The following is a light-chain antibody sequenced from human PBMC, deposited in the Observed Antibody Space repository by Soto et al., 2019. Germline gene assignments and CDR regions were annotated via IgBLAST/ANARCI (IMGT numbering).Light chain of an antibody. V-gene: IGKV3-20*01. J-gene: IGKJ1*01. CDR1: QSVSPTY. CDR3: HQYGTSPLT. Sequence: DTGLTQSPGTLSLSPGEKATLSCRASQSVSPTYRAWYQQILGQTPRLLIYRTSNRATGIPDRFSGSGSGTDFTLTISRLEPEDFAVYYCHQYGTSPLTFGQGTKVDI. CDR2: RTS.